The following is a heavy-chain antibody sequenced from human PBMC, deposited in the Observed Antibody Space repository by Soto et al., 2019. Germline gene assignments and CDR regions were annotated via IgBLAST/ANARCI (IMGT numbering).Heavy chain of an antibody. V-gene: IGHV5-10-1*01. CDR2: IDPSDFDS. D-gene: IGHD3-10*01. Sequence: GESLKISCQGSGYSFTSYWISWVRQMPGKGLEWMGRIDPSDFDSDYSPSLQGRVTISIDRSISTAYLQWSSLKASDTAMYYCARSFGASDYFDSWGQGTLVTVSS. CDR1: GYSFTSYW. J-gene: IGHJ4*02. CDR3: ARSFGASDYFDS.